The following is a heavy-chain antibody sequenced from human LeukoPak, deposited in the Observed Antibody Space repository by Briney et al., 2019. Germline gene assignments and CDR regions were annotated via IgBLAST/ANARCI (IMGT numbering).Heavy chain of an antibody. CDR3: ARSHERYSSSWSSFDY. Sequence: GASVKVSCKASGYTFTSYGISWVRQAPGQGLEWMGWISAYNGNTNYAQKLQGRVTMTTDTSTSTAYMELRSLRSDDTAVYYCARSHERYSSSWSSFDYWGQGTLVTVSS. CDR2: ISAYNGNT. CDR1: GYTFTSYG. D-gene: IGHD6-13*01. V-gene: IGHV1-18*01. J-gene: IGHJ4*02.